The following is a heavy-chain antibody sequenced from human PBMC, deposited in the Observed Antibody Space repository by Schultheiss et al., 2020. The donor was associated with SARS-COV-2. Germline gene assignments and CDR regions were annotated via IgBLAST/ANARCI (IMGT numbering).Heavy chain of an antibody. CDR2: INPNSGGT. J-gene: IGHJ4*02. V-gene: IGHV1-2*02. CDR3: AREAGGGVDY. D-gene: IGHD2-15*01. Sequence: GESLKISCKASGYTFTGYYMHWVRQAPGQGLEWMGWINPNSGGTNYAQKLQGRVTMTTDTSTSTAYMELRSLRSDDTAVYYCAREAGGGVDYWGQGTLVTVSS. CDR1: GYTFTGYY.